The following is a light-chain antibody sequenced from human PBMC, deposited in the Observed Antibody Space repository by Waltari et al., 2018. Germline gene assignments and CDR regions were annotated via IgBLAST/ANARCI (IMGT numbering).Light chain of an antibody. CDR2: DVT. J-gene: IGLJ2*01. CDR1: SRHVGGYDY. Sequence: QSALTQPASVSESPGQSITISCTGTSRHVGGYDYFSWYQQHPGKAPKLMIYDVTKRPSGVSNRFSGSKSGNTASLIISGLQAEDEADYYCSSYTSSNTEVFGGGTRLTVL. CDR3: SSYTSSNTEV. V-gene: IGLV2-14*01.